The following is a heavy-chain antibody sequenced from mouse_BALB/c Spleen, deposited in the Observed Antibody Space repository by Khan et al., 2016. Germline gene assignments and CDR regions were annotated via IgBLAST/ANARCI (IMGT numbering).Heavy chain of an antibody. CDR2: IDPYNGVS. CDR1: GYAFTTYN. D-gene: IGHD2-1*01. CDR3: ARCDGNYVPFAY. V-gene: IGHV1S135*01. Sequence: VQLQQSGPELVKPGASVKVSCKGSGYAFTTYNMYWVKQSHGKSLEWIGYIDPYNGVSSYNQKFKDKATLTVDESSSTAYMHLNSLTSEDSAVYYCARCDGNYVPFAYWGQGTLVTVSA. J-gene: IGHJ3*01.